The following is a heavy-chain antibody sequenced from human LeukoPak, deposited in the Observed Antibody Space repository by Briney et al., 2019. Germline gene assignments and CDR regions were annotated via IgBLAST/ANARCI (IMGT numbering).Heavy chain of an antibody. J-gene: IGHJ5*02. V-gene: IGHV1-69*05. Sequence: VASVKVSCKASGGTFSSYAISWVRQAPGQGLEWMGGTIPIFGTANYAQKFQGRVTITTDESTSTAYMELSSLRSEDTAVYYCARADSSSPMAGFDPWGQGTLVTVSS. CDR1: GGTFSSYA. CDR3: ARADSSSPMAGFDP. D-gene: IGHD6-13*01. CDR2: TIPIFGTA.